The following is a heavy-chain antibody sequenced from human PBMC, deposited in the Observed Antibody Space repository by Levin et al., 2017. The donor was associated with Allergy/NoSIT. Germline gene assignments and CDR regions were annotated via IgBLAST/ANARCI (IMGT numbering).Heavy chain of an antibody. Sequence: GGSLRLSCAASGFTFSGYPMHWARQAPGKGLEYVSAISSNGGSTYYANSVKDRFTISRDNSKNTLYLQMGSLRPEDMAVYYCARGHHLTVAPISNSWFDPWGQGTLVTVSS. CDR3: ARGHHLTVAPISNSWFDP. J-gene: IGHJ5*02. CDR1: GFTFSGYP. CDR2: ISSNGGST. V-gene: IGHV3-64*01. D-gene: IGHD6-19*01.